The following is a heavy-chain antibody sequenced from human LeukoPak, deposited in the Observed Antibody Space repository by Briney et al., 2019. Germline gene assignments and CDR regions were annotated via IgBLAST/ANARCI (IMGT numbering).Heavy chain of an antibody. CDR1: GGSISSSSYY. Sequence: SETLSLTCTVSGGSISSSSYYWGWIRQPPGKGLEWIGSIYYSGSTYYNPSLKSRVTISVDRSKNQFSLKLSSVTAADTAVYYCARVGMIAAAERAFDIWGQGTMVTVSS. CDR2: IYYSGST. D-gene: IGHD6-13*01. CDR3: ARVGMIAAAERAFDI. J-gene: IGHJ3*02. V-gene: IGHV4-39*07.